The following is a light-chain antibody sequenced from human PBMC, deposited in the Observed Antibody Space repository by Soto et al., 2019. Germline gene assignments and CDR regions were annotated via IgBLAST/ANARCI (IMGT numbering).Light chain of an antibody. J-gene: IGLJ3*02. CDR2: DVS. V-gene: IGLV2-14*03. CDR1: SSDVGGYNY. CDR3: SSYTTSTTPWV. Sequence: QSVLTQPASVSGFPGQSITISCTGTSSDVGGYNYVSWYQQHPGKAPKLMIYDVSYRPSGVSNRFSGSKSGNTASLTISGLQAEDEADYYCSSYTTSTTPWVFGGGTKLTVL.